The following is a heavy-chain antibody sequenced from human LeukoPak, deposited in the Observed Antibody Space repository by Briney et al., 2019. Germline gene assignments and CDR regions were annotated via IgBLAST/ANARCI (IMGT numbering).Heavy chain of an antibody. V-gene: IGHV3-30*18. J-gene: IGHJ4*02. Sequence: GGSLRLSCAASGFTFSSYGMHWVRQAPGKGLEWVAVISYDGSNKYYADSVKGRFTISRDNSKNTLHLQMNSLRAEDTAVYYCAKVGERGFRIVGATFFDYWGQGTLVTVSS. CDR1: GFTFSSYG. D-gene: IGHD1-26*01. CDR2: ISYDGSNK. CDR3: AKVGERGFRIVGATFFDY.